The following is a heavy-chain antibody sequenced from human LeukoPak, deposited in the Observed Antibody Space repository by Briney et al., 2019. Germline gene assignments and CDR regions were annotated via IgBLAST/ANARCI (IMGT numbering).Heavy chain of an antibody. J-gene: IGHJ3*02. D-gene: IGHD3-3*01. CDR3: ARSRFLEYAFDI. CDR2: IYAGGST. CDR1: GGSISSGTYY. V-gene: IGHV4-61*02. Sequence: SETLSLTCTVSGGSISSGTYYLSWIRQPAGKGLEWIGRIYAGGSTNYNPSLKSRVTMSLDPSKNQFSLKLSSVTAADTAVYYCARSRFLEYAFDIWGQGTMVTVSS.